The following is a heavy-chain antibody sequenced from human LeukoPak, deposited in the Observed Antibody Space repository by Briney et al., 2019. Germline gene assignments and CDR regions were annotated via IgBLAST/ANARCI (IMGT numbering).Heavy chain of an antibody. CDR2: INYSGST. Sequence: PSETLSLTCTVSGGSISRSSYYWGWIRQPPGKGLEWIGSINYSGSTYYNPSLKGRVTISVDRSKNQFSLKLSSVTAADTAVYYCARGYCSGGSCYSSYYYSYMDVWGKGTTVTVSS. CDR1: GGSISRSSYY. V-gene: IGHV4-39*07. CDR3: ARGYCSGGSCYSSYYYSYMDV. J-gene: IGHJ6*03. D-gene: IGHD2-15*01.